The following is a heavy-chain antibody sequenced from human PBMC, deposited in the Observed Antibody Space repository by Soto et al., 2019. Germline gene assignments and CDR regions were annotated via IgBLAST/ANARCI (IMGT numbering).Heavy chain of an antibody. D-gene: IGHD2-2*01. CDR2: IYTSGST. CDR1: GGPISTYY. J-gene: IGHJ6*02. Sequence: SETLSLTCTVSGGPISTYYWSWFRQPAGKGLEWIGRIYTSGSTNYNSPFKSRVTMSVDTSNNQFSLKLSSVTAADTAVYYCARDPPNYCSSTSCFLYYYGMDVWGQGTTVTVSS. CDR3: ARDPPNYCSSTSCFLYYYGMDV. V-gene: IGHV4-4*07.